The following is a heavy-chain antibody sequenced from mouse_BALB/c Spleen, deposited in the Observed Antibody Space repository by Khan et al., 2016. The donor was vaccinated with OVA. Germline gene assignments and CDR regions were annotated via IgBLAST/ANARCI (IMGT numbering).Heavy chain of an antibody. CDR1: GYTFTSYW. J-gene: IGHJ3*01. CDR3: VNHGSSSAWFTY. D-gene: IGHD1-1*01. V-gene: IGHV1-4*01. CDR2: INPSTDYT. Sequence: QVQLQQSGAELARPGASVKMSCKASGYTFTSYWMHWVKQRPGQGLEWIGYINPSTDYTYYNQNFKDKATLTADKSPNTAYMQLTSLTSEDSAVYYCVNHGSSSAWFTYWGQGTLVTVSA.